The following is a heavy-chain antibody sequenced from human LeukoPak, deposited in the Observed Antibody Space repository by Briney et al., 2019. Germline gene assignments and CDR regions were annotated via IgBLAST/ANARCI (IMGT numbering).Heavy chain of an antibody. CDR1: GYTFTSYD. Sequence: ASVKVSCKASGYTFTSYDINWVRQATGQGLEWMGWMNPNSGNTGYAQKFQGRVTITRNTSISTAYMELSSLRSDDAAVYYCARDQNLAVAGEFDYWGQGTLVTVSS. CDR2: MNPNSGNT. CDR3: ARDQNLAVAGEFDY. D-gene: IGHD6-19*01. J-gene: IGHJ4*02. V-gene: IGHV1-8*03.